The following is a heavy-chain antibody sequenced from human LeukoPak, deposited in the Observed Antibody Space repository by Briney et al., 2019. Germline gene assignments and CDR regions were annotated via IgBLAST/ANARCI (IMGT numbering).Heavy chain of an antibody. CDR2: ISSSGSTI. D-gene: IGHD4-17*01. CDR3: ARDYGDYGNDY. J-gene: IGHJ4*02. CDR1: GFTFSSYE. V-gene: IGHV3-48*03. Sequence: GGSLRLSCAASGFTFSSYEMNWVRQAPGKGLEWVSYISSSGSTIYYVDSVKGRFTISRDNAKNSLYLQMNSLRAEDTAVYYCARDYGDYGNDYWGQGTLVTVSS.